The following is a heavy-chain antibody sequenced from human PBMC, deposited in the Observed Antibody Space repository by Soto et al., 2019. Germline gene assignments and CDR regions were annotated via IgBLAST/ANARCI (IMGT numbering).Heavy chain of an antibody. D-gene: IGHD2-8*01. CDR1: GFTFSSYG. V-gene: IGHV3-30*18. J-gene: IGHJ4*02. CDR3: AKQQQPLLMVYYFDY. CDR2: ISYDGSNK. Sequence: QVQLVESGGGMVQPGRSLRLSCAASGFTFSSYGMHWVRQAPGKGLEWVAVISYDGSNKYYADSVKGRFTISRDNSKNTLYLQMNSLRLEDTAVYYCAKQQQPLLMVYYFDYWGQGTLVTVSS.